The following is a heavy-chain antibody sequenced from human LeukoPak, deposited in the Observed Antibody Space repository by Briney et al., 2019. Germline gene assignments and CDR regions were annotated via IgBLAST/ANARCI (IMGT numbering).Heavy chain of an antibody. V-gene: IGHV3-30*02. CDR2: IRYDGSNK. Sequence: PGGSLRLSCAASGFTFSSYGMHWVRQAPGKGLEWVAFIRYDGSNKYYADSVKGRFTISRDNSKNTLYLQMNSLRAEDTAVYYCAKDPRKLPPHYYDSSGYYYAYYFDYWGQGTLVTVSS. D-gene: IGHD3-22*01. CDR1: GFTFSSYG. CDR3: AKDPRKLPPHYYDSSGYYYAYYFDY. J-gene: IGHJ4*02.